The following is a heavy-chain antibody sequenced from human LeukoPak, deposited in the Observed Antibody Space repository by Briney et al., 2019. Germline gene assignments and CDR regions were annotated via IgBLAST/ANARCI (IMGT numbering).Heavy chain of an antibody. D-gene: IGHD6-19*01. CDR1: GDSISSSSYY. V-gene: IGHV4-39*01. Sequence: SETLSLTCTVSGDSISSSSYYWGWIRQPPGNGLEWIGSIYYSGSTHYTPSLKSRVTISADTSKNQFSLKLSSVTAADTAVYYCARGITVTGHFDYWGQETLVTVSS. CDR3: ARGITVTGHFDY. J-gene: IGHJ4*02. CDR2: IYYSGST.